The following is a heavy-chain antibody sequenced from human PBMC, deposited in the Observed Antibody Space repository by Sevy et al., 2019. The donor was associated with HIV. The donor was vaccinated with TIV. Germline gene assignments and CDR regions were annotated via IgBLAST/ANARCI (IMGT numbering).Heavy chain of an antibody. J-gene: IGHJ4*02. CDR3: ARDQDYFKY. CDR2: VYKSGTT. Sequence: AESLSLTCTVSGGSVISGSFYWSWIRQAPGNGLEWIGHVYKSGTTYYNTSLRSRVTISVDTSKNQFSLKVSSLTAADTSVYYCARDQDYFKYWGQGILVTVSS. V-gene: IGHV4-61*01. CDR1: GGSVISGSFY.